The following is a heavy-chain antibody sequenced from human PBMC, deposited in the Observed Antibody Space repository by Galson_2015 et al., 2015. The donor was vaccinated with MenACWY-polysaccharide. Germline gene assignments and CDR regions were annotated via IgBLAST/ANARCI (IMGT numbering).Heavy chain of an antibody. CDR1: GFTFSNAW. CDR3: TTPPSRRVANDY. Sequence: SLRLSCAASGFTFSNAWMSWVRQVPGKGLEWVGHIKSKTDGGTTDYAAPVKGRFTISRDDSKNTLYLQMNSLKTEDTAVYYCTTPPSRRVANDYWGQGTLVTVSS. V-gene: IGHV3-15*01. CDR2: IKSKTDGGTT. J-gene: IGHJ4*02. D-gene: IGHD5-12*01.